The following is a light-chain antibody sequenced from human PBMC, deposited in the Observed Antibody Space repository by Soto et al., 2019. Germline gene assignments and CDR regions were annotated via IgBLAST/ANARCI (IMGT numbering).Light chain of an antibody. V-gene: IGKV1-39*01. CDR1: QSISSY. CDR2: AAS. J-gene: IGKJ1*01. Sequence: DIQMTQSPSSLSASVGDRVTITCRASQSISSYLNWYQQKPGKAPKVLIYAASNLQSGVPSRFSGSGSGTDFTLTISSLQPEDFAAYYCQQSYSSPWTFGQGTKLEI. CDR3: QQSYSSPWT.